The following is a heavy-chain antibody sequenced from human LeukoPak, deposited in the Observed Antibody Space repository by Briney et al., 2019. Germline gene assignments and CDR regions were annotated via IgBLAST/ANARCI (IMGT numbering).Heavy chain of an antibody. V-gene: IGHV4-38-2*02. J-gene: IGHJ3*02. CDR2: ISHSGST. D-gene: IGHD3-22*01. Sequence: SETLSLTCSVSGYSISSGYYWGWIRQPPGKGLEWIGTISHSGSTYYNPSLKSRVTISLDTSKNQFFLRLSSVTAADTAVYFCARGPYSYDSSGAFDIWGQGTMVTVSS. CDR1: GYSISSGYY. CDR3: ARGPYSYDSSGAFDI.